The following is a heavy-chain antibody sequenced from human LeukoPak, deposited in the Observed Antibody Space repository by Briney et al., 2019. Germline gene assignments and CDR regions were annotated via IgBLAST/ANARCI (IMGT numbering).Heavy chain of an antibody. CDR3: ARDSYWNDGDWGGVDY. Sequence: PGGSLRLSCAASGFTFDDYDMSWVRQAPGKGLEWVSGINWNGGSTGYADSVKGRFTISRDNAKNSLYLQMNSLRAEDTALYHCARDSYWNDGDWGGVDYWGQGTLATVSS. V-gene: IGHV3-20*01. CDR2: INWNGGST. CDR1: GFTFDDYD. J-gene: IGHJ4*02. D-gene: IGHD1-1*01.